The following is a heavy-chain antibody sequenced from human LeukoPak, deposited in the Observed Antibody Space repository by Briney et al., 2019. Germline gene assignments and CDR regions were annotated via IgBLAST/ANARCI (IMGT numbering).Heavy chain of an antibody. Sequence: ASVKVSCKASGYTFTSYYMHWVRQAPGQGLEWMGIINPSGGSTSYAQKFQGRVTMTRDASTSTVYMELSSLGSEDTAVYYCARGGGYQLLKYNWFDPWGQGTLVTVSS. CDR1: GYTFTSYY. CDR3: ARGGGYQLLKYNWFDP. J-gene: IGHJ5*02. D-gene: IGHD2-2*01. CDR2: INPSGGST. V-gene: IGHV1-46*01.